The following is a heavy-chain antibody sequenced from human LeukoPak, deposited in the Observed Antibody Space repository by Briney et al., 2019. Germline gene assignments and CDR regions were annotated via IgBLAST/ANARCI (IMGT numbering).Heavy chain of an antibody. D-gene: IGHD7-27*01. CDR2: ISSSGSTV. Sequence: GGSLRLSCAASGFTFSSYSMNWVRQAPGEGLEWVSYISSSGSTVYYADSVKGRFTISRDNAKNSLYLQMNSLRAEDTAVYYCARQNANWADAFDIWGQGTMVTVSS. V-gene: IGHV3-48*04. CDR3: ARQNANWADAFDI. CDR1: GFTFSSYS. J-gene: IGHJ3*02.